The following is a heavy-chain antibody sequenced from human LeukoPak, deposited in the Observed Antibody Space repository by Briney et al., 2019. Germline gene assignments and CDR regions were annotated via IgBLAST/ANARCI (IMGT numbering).Heavy chain of an antibody. CDR3: ARAMTTAPYYGMDV. CDR1: GFTFSSYA. Sequence: QPEGSLRLSCAASGFTFSSYAMHWVRQAPGKGLEWVAVISYDGSNKYYADSVKGRFTISRDNSKNTLYPQMNSLRAEDTAVYYCARAMTTAPYYGMDVWGQGTTVTVSS. J-gene: IGHJ6*02. D-gene: IGHD4-17*01. V-gene: IGHV3-30-3*01. CDR2: ISYDGSNK.